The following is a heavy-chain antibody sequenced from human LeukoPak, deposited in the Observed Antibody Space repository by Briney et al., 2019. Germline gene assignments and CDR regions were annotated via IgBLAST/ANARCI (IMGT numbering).Heavy chain of an antibody. V-gene: IGHV1-46*01. D-gene: IGHD2-15*01. Sequence: ASVKVSCKASGYTFTGYYMHWVRQAPGPGLEWMGIINPSGGSTSYVQKFQGRVTMTRDTSTSTVYMELSSLRSEDTAVYYCARDLEGCSGGSCYQFDYWGQGTLVTVSS. CDR3: ARDLEGCSGGSCYQFDY. J-gene: IGHJ4*02. CDR2: INPSGGST. CDR1: GYTFTGYY.